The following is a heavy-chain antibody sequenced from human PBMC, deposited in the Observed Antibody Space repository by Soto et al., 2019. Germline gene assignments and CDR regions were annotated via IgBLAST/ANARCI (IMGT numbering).Heavy chain of an antibody. CDR1: GFPVCQLG. D-gene: IGHD5-18*01. V-gene: IGHV3-23*01. CDR2: ISGSGDGT. J-gene: IGHJ4*02. CDR3: AGPGYSSQDY. Sequence: GGPLRPSCAASGFPVCQLGFGWGRQAPGKGLEWVSAISGSGDGTDYADSVKGRFTISRDNSKNTLYLQMNSLRAEDTAVYYCAGPGYSSQDYWGQGALVTVSS.